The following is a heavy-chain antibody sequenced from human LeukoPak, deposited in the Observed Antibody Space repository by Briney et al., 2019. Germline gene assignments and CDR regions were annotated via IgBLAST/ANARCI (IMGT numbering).Heavy chain of an antibody. CDR3: ARGAMRGGDFDY. V-gene: IGHV3-7*01. J-gene: IGHJ4*02. Sequence: GGSLRLSCAASGFTFSRYYMGWVRQAPGKGLEWVANIKEDGSEKYFVDSVKGRFTISRDNAKNSMYLQMNSLRVEDTAVYYCARGAMRGGDFDYWGQGTLVTVSS. CDR1: GFTFSRYY. D-gene: IGHD3-16*01. CDR2: IKEDGSEK.